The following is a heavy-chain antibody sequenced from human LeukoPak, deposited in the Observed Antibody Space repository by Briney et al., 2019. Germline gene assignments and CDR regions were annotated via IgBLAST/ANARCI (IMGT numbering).Heavy chain of an antibody. CDR1: GGSISSGGYY. CDR3: VRDSRVPQREAFDI. V-gene: IGHV4-31*03. Sequence: SSQTLSLTCTVSGGSISSGGYYWSWIRQHPGKGLEWIGYIYYSGSTYYNPSLKSRVTISVDTSKNQFSLKLSSVTAADTAVYYCVRDSRVPQREAFDIWGQGTMVTVSS. D-gene: IGHD1-1*01. CDR2: IYYSGST. J-gene: IGHJ3*02.